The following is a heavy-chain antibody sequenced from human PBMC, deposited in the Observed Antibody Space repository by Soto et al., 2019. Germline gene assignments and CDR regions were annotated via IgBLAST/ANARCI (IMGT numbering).Heavy chain of an antibody. J-gene: IGHJ4*02. CDR1: GFTFNSYG. Sequence: PGGSLRLSCAASGFTFNSYGMHWVRQAPGKGLEWVVVISFDGRNTYYADSVKGRFTISRDNSKNTLYLQMSSLRAEDTAVYYCVKDSNYYDSSGYYYWGQGTLVTVSS. CDR3: VKDSNYYDSSGYYY. D-gene: IGHD3-22*01. CDR2: ISFDGRNT. V-gene: IGHV3-30*18.